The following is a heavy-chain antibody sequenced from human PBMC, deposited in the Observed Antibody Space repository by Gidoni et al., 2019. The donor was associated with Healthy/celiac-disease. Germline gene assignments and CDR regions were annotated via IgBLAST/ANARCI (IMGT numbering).Heavy chain of an antibody. D-gene: IGHD3-22*01. CDR3: ARAVYYYDSSGYYYYFDY. CDR1: GVSIRSGAYY. Sequence: QVQLQESGPGLVMPSQTLSLTCTFSGVSIRSGAYYWSWIRQHPGKGLEWIGYIYYSGSTYYNPDLKSRVTISVDTYKNQFSLKLSSVTAADTAVYYCARAVYYYDSSGYYYYFDYWGQGTLVTVSS. V-gene: IGHV4-31*03. J-gene: IGHJ4*02. CDR2: IYYSGST.